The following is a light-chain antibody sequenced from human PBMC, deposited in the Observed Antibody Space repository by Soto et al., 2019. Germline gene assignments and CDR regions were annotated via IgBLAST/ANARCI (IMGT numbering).Light chain of an antibody. V-gene: IGLV2-18*02. CDR1: SSDVGSYNR. Sequence: QSVLTQPPSVSGPPGQSVAISCTGTSSDVGSYNRVAWYQQPPGTAPKLMISEVNNRPSGVPDRFSGSKSGNTASLTISGLQAEDEADYYCSSYTSSNTYVFGTGTKVTVL. J-gene: IGLJ1*01. CDR3: SSYTSSNTYV. CDR2: EVN.